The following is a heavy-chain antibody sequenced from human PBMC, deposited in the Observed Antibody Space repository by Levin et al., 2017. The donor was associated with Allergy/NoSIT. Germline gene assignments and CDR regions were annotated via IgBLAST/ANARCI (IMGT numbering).Heavy chain of an antibody. CDR2: IDWDDDK. V-gene: IGHV2-70*04. Sequence: QTLSLTCTFSGFSLSTSGMRVSWIRQPPGKALEWLARIDWDDDKFYSTSLKTRLTISKDTSKNQVVLTMTNMDPVDTATYYCARSYCSGGSCYSDYWGQGTLVTVSS. J-gene: IGHJ4*02. CDR1: GFSLSTSGMR. D-gene: IGHD2-15*01. CDR3: ARSYCSGGSCYSDY.